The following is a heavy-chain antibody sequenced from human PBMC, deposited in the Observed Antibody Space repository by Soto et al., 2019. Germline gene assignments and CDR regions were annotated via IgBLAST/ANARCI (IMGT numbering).Heavy chain of an antibody. V-gene: IGHV4-4*07. CDR3: ARGQRFSDWFDP. CDR2: VYSSGGT. J-gene: IGHJ5*02. CDR1: GGSMSSYY. D-gene: IGHD3-3*01. Sequence: SETLSLTCTVSGGSMSSYYWTWIRQPAGKGLEWIGRVYSSGGTHYNPSLKSRVTISLDTSKNQFSLRLLSVTDADTAAYYCARGQRFSDWFDPWGQGTLVTV.